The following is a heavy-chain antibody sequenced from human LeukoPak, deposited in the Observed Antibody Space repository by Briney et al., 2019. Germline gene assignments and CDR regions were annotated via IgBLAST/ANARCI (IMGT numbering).Heavy chain of an antibody. CDR1: AGPISRYY. Sequence: SDPQTLTCTVSAGPISRYYWSWLREPAGKGLEWLGCIYTSGSTNHNPFPKSRVTVSVDMSKNQFSLKRSSVTAADTAVYYCAASGLIDDYFYYCMDCCVQGTTVTVSS. V-gene: IGHV4-4*07. CDR2: IYTSGST. D-gene: IGHD3-22*01. CDR3: AASGLIDDYFYYCMDC. J-gene: IGHJ6*02.